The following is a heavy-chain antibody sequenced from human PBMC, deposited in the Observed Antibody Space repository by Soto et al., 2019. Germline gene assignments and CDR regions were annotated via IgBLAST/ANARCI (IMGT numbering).Heavy chain of an antibody. Sequence: SETLSLTCAVYGGSFSGYYWSWIRQPPGKGLEWIGEINHSGSTNYNPSLKSRVTISVDTPKNQFSLKLSFVTAADTAVYYCASAMGGGYYYYYMDVWGKGTTVTVSS. J-gene: IGHJ6*03. CDR2: INHSGST. D-gene: IGHD3-16*01. CDR3: ASAMGGGYYYYYMDV. V-gene: IGHV4-34*01. CDR1: GGSFSGYY.